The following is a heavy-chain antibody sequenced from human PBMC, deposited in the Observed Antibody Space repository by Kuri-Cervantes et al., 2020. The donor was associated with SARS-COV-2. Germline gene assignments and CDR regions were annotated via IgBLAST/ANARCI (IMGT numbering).Heavy chain of an antibody. Sequence: GESLKIFCAASGFTFSSYAMSWVRQAPGKGLEWVSAISGSGGSTYYADSVKGRFTISRDNSKNTLYLQMNSLRAEDTAVYYCAKPYGDYFGPNDYWGQGTLVTVSS. J-gene: IGHJ4*02. CDR1: GFTFSSYA. CDR2: ISGSGGST. V-gene: IGHV3-23*01. CDR3: AKPYGDYFGPNDY. D-gene: IGHD4-17*01.